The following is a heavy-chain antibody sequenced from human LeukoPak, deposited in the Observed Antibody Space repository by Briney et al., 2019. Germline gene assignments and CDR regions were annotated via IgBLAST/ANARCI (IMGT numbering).Heavy chain of an antibody. J-gene: IGHJ4*02. V-gene: IGHV3-7*01. CDR1: GFTFGDYA. D-gene: IGHD1-26*01. CDR3: ARVLSGSYDN. CDR2: IKQDGSEK. Sequence: GGSLRLSCTASGFTFGDYAMSWVRQAPGKGLEWVANIKQDGSEKYYVDSVKGRFTISRDNAKNSLYLQMNSLRAEDTAVYYCARVLSGSYDNWGQGTLVTVSS.